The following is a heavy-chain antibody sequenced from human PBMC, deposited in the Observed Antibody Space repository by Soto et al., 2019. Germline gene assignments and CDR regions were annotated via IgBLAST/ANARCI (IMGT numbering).Heavy chain of an antibody. CDR3: ANPDYLSSGAIIPRANCFDY. V-gene: IGHV3-30*18. CDR2: ISYDGSYK. CDR1: GFTFSSYG. J-gene: IGHJ4*02. D-gene: IGHD3-22*01. Sequence: GGSLRLSCAASGFTFSSYGMHWVRQAPGKGLEGVAVISYDGSYKYYADSVKGRFSISRDNSNKMLYLKMDSLRAEETAVYYGANPDYLSSGAIIPRANCFDYWGQVTPVTFSS.